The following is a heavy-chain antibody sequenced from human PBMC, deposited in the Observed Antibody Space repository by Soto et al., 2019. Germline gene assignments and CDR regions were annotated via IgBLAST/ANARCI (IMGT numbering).Heavy chain of an antibody. CDR1: GFTFSSYA. V-gene: IGHV3-64*04. D-gene: IGHD1-26*01. J-gene: IGHJ4*02. CDR3: AKGRIVGATKAVDFDY. CDR2: ISTIGGRT. Sequence: PGGSLRLSCSASGFTFSSYAMHWVRQAPGKGLEYVSAISTIGGRTYFADSVKGRFTVSRDDSKSTLYLQLSSLRAEDTALYYCAKGRIVGATKAVDFDYWGQGTLVTVSS.